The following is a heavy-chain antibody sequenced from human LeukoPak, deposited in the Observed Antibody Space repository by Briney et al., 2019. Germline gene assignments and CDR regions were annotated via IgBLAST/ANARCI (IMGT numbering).Heavy chain of an antibody. J-gene: IGHJ3*02. Sequence: GGSLRLSCAASGFNLSSFGVNWVRQGPGKGLEWVSGISFIISTWSADSVKGRFTISRDNSKNTVYLQMNSLRDDDTAVYYCAKGTSSLNYDAFDIWGQGTLVTVSS. D-gene: IGHD6-19*01. CDR2: ISFIIST. CDR1: GFNLSSFG. V-gene: IGHV3-23*01. CDR3: AKGTSSLNYDAFDI.